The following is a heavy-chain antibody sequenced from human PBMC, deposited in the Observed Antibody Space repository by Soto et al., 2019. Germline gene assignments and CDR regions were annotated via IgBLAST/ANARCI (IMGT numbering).Heavy chain of an antibody. J-gene: IGHJ4*02. CDR1: GFTFSSYA. V-gene: IGHV3-30-3*01. CDR2: ISYDGSNK. CDR3: ARDQGGSYHKTYDY. Sequence: QVQLVESGGGVVQPGRSLRLSCAASGFTFSSYAMHWVRQAPGKGLEWVAVISYDGSNKYYADSVKGRFTISRDNSKNTLYLKMNSMRAEDTAVYYCARDQGGSYHKTYDYWGQGTLVTVSS. D-gene: IGHD1-26*01.